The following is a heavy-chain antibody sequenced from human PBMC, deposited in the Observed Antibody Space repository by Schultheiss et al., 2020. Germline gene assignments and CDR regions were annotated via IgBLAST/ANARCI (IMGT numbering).Heavy chain of an antibody. D-gene: IGHD3-22*01. CDR1: GGSISSSSYY. CDR2: INHSGST. Sequence: SETLSLTCTVSGGSISSSSYYWTWVRQSPGKGLEWIGEINHSGSTNYNPSLKSRVTISVDTSKNQFSLKLSSVTAADTAVYYCAREREVDYYDSSGYYMYYFGYYYYSMDVWGQGTTVTVSS. J-gene: IGHJ6*02. V-gene: IGHV4-39*07. CDR3: AREREVDYYDSSGYYMYYFGYYYYSMDV.